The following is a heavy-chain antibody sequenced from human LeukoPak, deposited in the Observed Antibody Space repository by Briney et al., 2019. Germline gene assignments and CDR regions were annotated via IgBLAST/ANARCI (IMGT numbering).Heavy chain of an antibody. J-gene: IGHJ4*02. V-gene: IGHV4-59*01. Sequence: MPSETLSLTCTVSGGSISSYYWSWIRQPPGKGLEWIGYIYYSGSTNYNPSLKSRVTISVDTSKNQFSLKLSSVTAAGTAVYYCARQSSGPFDYWGQGTLVTVSS. CDR3: ARQSSGPFDY. CDR2: IYYSGST. D-gene: IGHD3-10*01. CDR1: GGSISSYY.